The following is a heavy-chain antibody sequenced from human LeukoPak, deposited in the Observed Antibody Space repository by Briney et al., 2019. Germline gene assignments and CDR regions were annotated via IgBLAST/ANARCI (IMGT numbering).Heavy chain of an antibody. CDR3: ARDGSGSYYPNWFDL. Sequence: ASLKVSCKASGYTFTSYDINWVRQAPGQGLEWMGWISAYNGNTNYAQKLQGRVTMTTDTFTSTAYMELRSLRSDDTAVYYCARDGSGSYYPNWFDLWGQGTLVTVSS. CDR1: GYTFTSYD. D-gene: IGHD3-10*01. J-gene: IGHJ5*02. V-gene: IGHV1-18*04. CDR2: ISAYNGNT.